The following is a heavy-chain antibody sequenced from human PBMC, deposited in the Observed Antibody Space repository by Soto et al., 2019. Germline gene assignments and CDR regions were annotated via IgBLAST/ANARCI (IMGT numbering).Heavy chain of an antibody. Sequence: QVQLVQSGAEVKKPGASVKVSCKGLGYNFIKYGINWVRQAPGQGLEWMGWISPYSGYTHSAQKFQGRLTLTTDATATTAYMDLSSMRSADTSLYYCTREAIVVIPSAQPSHFDSWGQVPLVTVSA. V-gene: IGHV1-18*01. J-gene: IGHJ4*02. D-gene: IGHD2-15*01. CDR3: TREAIVVIPSAQPSHFDS. CDR2: ISPYSGYT. CDR1: GYNFIKYG.